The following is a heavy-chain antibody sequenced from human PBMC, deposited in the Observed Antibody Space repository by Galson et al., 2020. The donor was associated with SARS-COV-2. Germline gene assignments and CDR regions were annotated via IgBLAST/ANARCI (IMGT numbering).Heavy chain of an antibody. V-gene: IGHV3-48*02. J-gene: IGHJ4*02. Sequence: GGSLRLSCAASGFTFGTYIMNWVRQAPGKGLAWVAHVSSSSNTKYYADSVKGRFTISRDNDKNSLFLQMNSLRDDDAAVYYCARDGVGSTYYMAYWGQGTQVVVSS. CDR3: ARDGVGSTYYMAY. D-gene: IGHD3-3*01. CDR2: VSSSSNTK. CDR1: GFTFGTYI.